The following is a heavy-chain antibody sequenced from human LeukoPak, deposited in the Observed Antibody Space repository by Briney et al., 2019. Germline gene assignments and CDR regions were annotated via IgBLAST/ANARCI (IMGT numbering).Heavy chain of an antibody. CDR2: ISWNSGSI. CDR1: GFTFDDYA. Sequence: PGGSLRLSCAASGFTFDDYAMHWVRQAPGKGLEWVSGISWNSGSIGYADSVKGRFTISRDNAKNSLYLQMNSLRAEDTALYYCAKDSEAYSSSSLGFDYWGQGTLVTVSS. J-gene: IGHJ4*02. CDR3: AKDSEAYSSSSLGFDY. V-gene: IGHV3-9*01. D-gene: IGHD6-6*01.